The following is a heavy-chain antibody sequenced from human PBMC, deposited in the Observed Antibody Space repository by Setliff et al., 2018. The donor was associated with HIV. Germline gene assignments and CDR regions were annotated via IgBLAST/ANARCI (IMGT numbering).Heavy chain of an antibody. D-gene: IGHD3-22*01. CDR3: ARSKGHLYYDDDTGYVLRAFDI. CDR2: ISATGTI. CDR1: GFTFSDCS. J-gene: IGHJ3*02. V-gene: IGHV3-48*01. Sequence: LRLSCAASGFTFSDCSMNWVRQTPGKGLEWISYISATGTIKYADSVKGRFTISRDNAKNSLYLQMNSLRAEDTAVYCCARSKGHLYYDDDTGYVLRAFDIWGQGTMVTVSS.